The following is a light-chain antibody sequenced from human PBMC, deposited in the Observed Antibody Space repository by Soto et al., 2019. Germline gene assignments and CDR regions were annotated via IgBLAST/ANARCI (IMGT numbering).Light chain of an antibody. V-gene: IGKV1-39*01. CDR2: AAS. CDR1: QSIYNY. CDR3: QQSYSPPHT. Sequence: DIQMTQSPSSLSASVGDRVTITCRASQSIYNYLNWYQHKQGKAPKLLIYAASSLQSGVPSRFCGSGSGTNFSLTSSSLQPEDFATYYCQQSYSPPHTFGQGTILEIK. J-gene: IGKJ2*01.